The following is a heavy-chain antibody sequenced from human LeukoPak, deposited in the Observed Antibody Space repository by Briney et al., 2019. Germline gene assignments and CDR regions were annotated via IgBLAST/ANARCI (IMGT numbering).Heavy chain of an antibody. CDR1: GYSLTELS. V-gene: IGHV1-24*01. Sequence: ASVKVSCKVSGYSLTELSIHWVRQAPGKGLEWMGGFDPEDGDTIYAQKLQGRVTVTEDTSTDTAYMELSSLRSDDTAVYYCATVLGSSWYTLDYWGQGTLVTVSS. CDR2: FDPEDGDT. J-gene: IGHJ4*02. D-gene: IGHD6-13*01. CDR3: ATVLGSSWYTLDY.